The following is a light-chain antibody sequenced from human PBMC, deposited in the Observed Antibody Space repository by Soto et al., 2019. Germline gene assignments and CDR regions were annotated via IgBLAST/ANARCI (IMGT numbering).Light chain of an antibody. CDR3: QQYNNWPPDRT. J-gene: IGKJ1*01. Sequence: EIVMTQSPATLPVSPGERATLSCRASQSVGSNLAWYQQKPGQAPRLLIYGASTRATGIPARFSGSGSGTEFTLTISSLQSEDFAIYFWQQYNNWPPDRTFGQGTKVEIK. CDR2: GAS. V-gene: IGKV3-15*01. CDR1: QSVGSN.